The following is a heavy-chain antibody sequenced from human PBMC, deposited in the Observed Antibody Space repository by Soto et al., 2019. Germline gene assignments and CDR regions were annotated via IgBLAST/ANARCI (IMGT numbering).Heavy chain of an antibody. CDR2: IYHSGST. D-gene: IGHD6-13*01. V-gene: IGHV4-4*02. Sequence: NPSETLSLTCAVSGGSISSSNWWSWVRQPPGKGLEWIGEIYHSGSTNYNPSLKSRVTISVDKSKNQFSLKLSSVTAADTAVYYCARASPNIAAAEVGFDPWGQGTLVTVSS. J-gene: IGHJ5*02. CDR1: GGSISSSNW. CDR3: ARASPNIAAAEVGFDP.